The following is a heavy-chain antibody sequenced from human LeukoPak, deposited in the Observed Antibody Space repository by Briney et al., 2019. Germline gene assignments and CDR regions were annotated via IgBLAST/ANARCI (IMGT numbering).Heavy chain of an antibody. CDR3: ARRPIKYYYYGMDV. J-gene: IGHJ6*02. CDR1: GFTFSSYG. Sequence: TGRSLRLSCAASGFTFSSYGMHWVRQAPGKGLEWVTVISYDGSNKYYAGSVKGRFTISRDNSKNTLYLQMNSLRAEDTAVYYCARRPIKYYYYGMDVWGQGTTVTVSS. CDR2: ISYDGSNK. V-gene: IGHV3-30*03.